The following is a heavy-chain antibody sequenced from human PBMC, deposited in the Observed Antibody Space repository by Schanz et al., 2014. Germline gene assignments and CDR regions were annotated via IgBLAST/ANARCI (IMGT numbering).Heavy chain of an antibody. Sequence: VQLVESGGGVVQPGRSLRLSCAASGFTFNNFNMNWVRQAPGKGLEWVSSISSSGSSIYYADSVKGRFTISRDNANNSLFLRMNSLRAEDTAVYYCAGAVATIRADSFDIWGQGTMVAVSS. J-gene: IGHJ3*02. CDR2: ISSSGSSI. CDR3: AGAVATIRADSFDI. D-gene: IGHD5-12*01. V-gene: IGHV3-21*06. CDR1: GFTFNNFN.